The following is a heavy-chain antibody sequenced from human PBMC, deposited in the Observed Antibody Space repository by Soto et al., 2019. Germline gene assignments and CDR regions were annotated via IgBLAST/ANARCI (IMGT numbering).Heavy chain of an antibody. V-gene: IGHV1-18*04. CDR2: ISGYSDDT. CDR3: ARDNDVLTGYPDY. D-gene: IGHD3-9*01. CDR1: GYTFTSYG. J-gene: IGHJ4*02. Sequence: GASVKVSCKASGYTFTSYGISWVRQAPGQGLEWMGWISGYSDDTKYGQRVQGRVTMTTDTSTSTAYMELRSLRSDDTAVYYCARDNDVLTGYPDYWGRGTLVTVSS.